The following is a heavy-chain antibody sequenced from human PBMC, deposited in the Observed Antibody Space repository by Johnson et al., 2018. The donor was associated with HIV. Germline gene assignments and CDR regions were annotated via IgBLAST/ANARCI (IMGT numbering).Heavy chain of an antibody. D-gene: IGHD1-26*01. V-gene: IGHV3-30-3*01. CDR1: GFTFSSYA. CDR2: ISYDGSNK. CDR3: ARDRGRWELLGGRAYDS. Sequence: QVQLVESGGGVVQPGRSLRLSCAASGFTFSSYAMHWVRQAPGKGLEWVAVISYDGSNKYYADSVKGRFTISRDNSKNTLYLQMNSLRAEDTAVYYCARDRGRWELLGGRAYDSWGQGAMVTVSA. J-gene: IGHJ3*02.